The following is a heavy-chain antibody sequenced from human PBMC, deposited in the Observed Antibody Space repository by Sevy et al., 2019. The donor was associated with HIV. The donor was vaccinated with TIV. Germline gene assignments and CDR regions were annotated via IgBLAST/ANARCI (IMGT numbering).Heavy chain of an antibody. Sequence: SETLSLTCTVSGGSISSYYWSWIRQPAGKGLEWIGRTYTSGSTNYNPSLKSRVTMSVDTSKNQFSLKLSSVTAADTAVYYCARGIVLMVYATDYGMDVWGQGTTVTVSS. J-gene: IGHJ6*02. CDR3: ARGIVLMVYATDYGMDV. D-gene: IGHD2-8*01. CDR1: GGSISSYY. CDR2: TYTSGST. V-gene: IGHV4-4*07.